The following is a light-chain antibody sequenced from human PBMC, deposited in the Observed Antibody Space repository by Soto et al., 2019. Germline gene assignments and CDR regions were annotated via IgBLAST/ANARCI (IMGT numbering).Light chain of an antibody. V-gene: IGKV3-11*01. CDR1: QSVSSY. Sequence: EIVLTQSPATLSLSPGERATLSCRASQSVSSYLAWYQQKPGQAPRLLIYDASNRATGIPARFSGSGSGTDFTLTISSLEPEDFAVYYCQQRSNWPITLGQGTRREIK. J-gene: IGKJ5*01. CDR2: DAS. CDR3: QQRSNWPIT.